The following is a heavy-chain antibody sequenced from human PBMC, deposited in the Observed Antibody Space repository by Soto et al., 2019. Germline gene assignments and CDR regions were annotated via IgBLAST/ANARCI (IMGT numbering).Heavy chain of an antibody. CDR3: ANWPEYSSSWYSVY. Sequence: EVQLLESGGGLVQPGGSLRLSCAASGFTFSSHAMSWVRQAPGKGLEWVSAVSGSGGSTYYADSVKGRFTISRDKSKNTLYLQMNSLRADDTAVYYCANWPEYSSSWYSVYWGQGTLVTVSS. CDR1: GFTFSSHA. V-gene: IGHV3-23*01. CDR2: VSGSGGST. D-gene: IGHD6-13*01. J-gene: IGHJ4*02.